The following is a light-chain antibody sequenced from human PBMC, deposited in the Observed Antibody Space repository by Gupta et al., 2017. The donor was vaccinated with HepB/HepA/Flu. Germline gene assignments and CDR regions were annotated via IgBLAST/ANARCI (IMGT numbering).Light chain of an antibody. CDR2: DDN. CDR1: TIGSKS. CDR3: HVWDSSDVD. Sequence: SYVLTQPPSVSVAPGKTARMTCGGNTIGSKSVHWYQQKSGQAPVLVVYDDNVRPSGIPERFSGSNSGNTATLTISRVEAGDESDYYCHVWDSSDVDFGGGTKLTVL. V-gene: IGLV3-21*03. J-gene: IGLJ2*01.